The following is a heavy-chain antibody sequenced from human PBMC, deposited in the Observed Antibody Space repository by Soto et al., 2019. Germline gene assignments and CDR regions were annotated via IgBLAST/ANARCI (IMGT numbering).Heavy chain of an antibody. CDR3: ARDGGTNGMDV. V-gene: IGHV4-59*01. CDR1: GGSISSYY. CDR2: IYYSGST. Sequence: SETLSLTCTVSGGSISSYYWSWIRQPPGKGLEFIGYIYYSGSTNYNPSLKIRVTLSVDTSKNQFSLKLSSVTAADTAVYYCARDGGTNGMDVWGQGTTVTVS. D-gene: IGHD3-3*01. J-gene: IGHJ6*02.